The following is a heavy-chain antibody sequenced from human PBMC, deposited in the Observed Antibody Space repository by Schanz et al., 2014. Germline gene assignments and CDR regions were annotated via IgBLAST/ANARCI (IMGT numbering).Heavy chain of an antibody. J-gene: IGHJ5*02. CDR2: ISTTSSNI. CDR3: ARCMGEWLIYPNWFDP. Sequence: EVQLVESGGGLVKPGGSLRLSCAASGFTFSDYGMSWVRQAPGKGLEWISYISTTSSNIYYGDSVKGRFTISRDNAKNSLYLQMNSLRAEDTALYFCARCMGEWLIYPNWFDPWGQGTLVTVSS. V-gene: IGHV3-21*05. D-gene: IGHD3-3*01. CDR1: GFTFSDYG.